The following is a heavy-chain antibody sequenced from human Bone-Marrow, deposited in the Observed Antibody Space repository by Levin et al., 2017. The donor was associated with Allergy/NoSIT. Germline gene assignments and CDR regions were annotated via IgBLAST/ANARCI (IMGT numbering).Heavy chain of an antibody. J-gene: IGHJ6*02. V-gene: IGHV5-10-1*01. CDR2: IDPSDSYT. CDR3: ARRGSSWYGYSMEV. Sequence: GESLKISCQGSGYSFSSYWISWVRQMPGKGLEWMGRIDPSDSYTSYSPSFQGHVNISADKSISTAYLQWSSLKASDTAMYYCARRGSSWYGYSMEVWGQGTTVTVSS. CDR1: GYSFSSYW. D-gene: IGHD6-13*01.